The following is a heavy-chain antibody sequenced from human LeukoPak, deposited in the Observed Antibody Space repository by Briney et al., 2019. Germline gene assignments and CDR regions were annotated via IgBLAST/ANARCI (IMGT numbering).Heavy chain of an antibody. V-gene: IGHV3-23*01. CDR1: GFTFSSYA. D-gene: IGHD1-26*01. CDR2: ISSSGGRT. Sequence: GGSLRLSCAASGFTFSSYAMSWVRQAPGKGLEWVSTISSSGGRTYYADSVKGRFTISRDNSKNTLYLQMNSLRAEDTAVYYCAKVVGATTRGYFDYWGQGTLVTVSS. CDR3: AKVVGATTRGYFDY. J-gene: IGHJ4*02.